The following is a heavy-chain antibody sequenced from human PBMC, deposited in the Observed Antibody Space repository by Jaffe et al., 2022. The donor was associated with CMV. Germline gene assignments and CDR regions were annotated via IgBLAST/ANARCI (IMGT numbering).Heavy chain of an antibody. V-gene: IGHV3-23*01. D-gene: IGHD4-4*01. CDR3: ATHSNADLGSSQPPTDY. CDR1: GFTFSSYA. J-gene: IGHJ4*02. CDR2: ISGSGGST. Sequence: EVQLLESGGGLVQPGGSLRLSCAASGFTFSSYAMSWVRQAPGKGLEWVSAISGSGGSTYYADSVKGRFTISRDNSKNTLYLQMNSLRAEDTAVYYCATHSNADLGSSQPPTDYWGQGTLVTVSS.